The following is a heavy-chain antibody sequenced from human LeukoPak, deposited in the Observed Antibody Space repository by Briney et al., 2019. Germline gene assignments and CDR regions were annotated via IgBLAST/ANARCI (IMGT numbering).Heavy chain of an antibody. V-gene: IGHV3-30*18. J-gene: IGHJ6*02. CDR3: AKDQGPRGSFMDV. CDR1: GFTLSSYG. D-gene: IGHD5-12*01. CDR2: ISYDGSNK. Sequence: PGRSLRLSCAASGFTLSSYGMHWVRQAPGKGLEWVAAISYDGSNKYFVDSLKGRFTISRDNSKITLSLQMNSLRGEDTAVYYCAKDQGPRGSFMDVWGQGTTVTVSS.